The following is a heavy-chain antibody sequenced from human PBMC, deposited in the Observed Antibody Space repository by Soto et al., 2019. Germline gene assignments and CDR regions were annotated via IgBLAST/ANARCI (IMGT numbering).Heavy chain of an antibody. CDR1: GYTFTSYA. CDR3: ASTIEGSSWLFPIDY. V-gene: IGHV1-3*01. J-gene: IGHJ4*02. CDR2: INAGNGNT. Sequence: GASVKVFCKASGYTFTSYAMHWVRQAPGQRLEWMGWINAGNGNTKYSQKFQGRVTITRDTSASTAYMELSSLRSEDTVVYYCASTIEGSSWLFPIDYWGQGTLVTVSS. D-gene: IGHD6-13*01.